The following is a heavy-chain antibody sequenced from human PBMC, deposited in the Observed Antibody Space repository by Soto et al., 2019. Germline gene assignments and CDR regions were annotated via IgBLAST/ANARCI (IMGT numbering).Heavy chain of an antibody. Sequence: TLYLTCTVSCVSISSGDYYCSWIRPPPGKGLEWIGYIYYSGSTYYNPSLKSRVTISVDTSKSQFSLKLSSVTAADTAVYYCARDLLRDYYYGMDVWGQGTTVTVSS. D-gene: IGHD3-3*01. CDR3: ARDLLRDYYYGMDV. CDR1: CVSISSGDYY. V-gene: IGHV4-30-4*01. J-gene: IGHJ6*02. CDR2: IYYSGST.